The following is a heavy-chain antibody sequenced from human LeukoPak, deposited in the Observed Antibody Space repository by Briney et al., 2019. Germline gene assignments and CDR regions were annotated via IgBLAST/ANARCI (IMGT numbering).Heavy chain of an antibody. V-gene: IGHV3-21*01. D-gene: IGHD6-6*01. J-gene: IGHJ3*02. CDR3: ARDLGVAARRDAFDI. CDR2: ISSSSSYI. Sequence: GGSLRLSCAASGFTFSSYSMNWVRQAPGKGLEWVSSISSSSSYIYYADSVKGRFTISRYNAKKSLYRQMNSLSAEDTAVYYCARDLGVAARRDAFDIWGQGTMVTVSS. CDR1: GFTFSSYS.